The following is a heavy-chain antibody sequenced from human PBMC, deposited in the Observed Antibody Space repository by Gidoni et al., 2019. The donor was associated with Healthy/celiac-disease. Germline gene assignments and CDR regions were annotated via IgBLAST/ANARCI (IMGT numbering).Heavy chain of an antibody. Sequence: EVQLVESGGGLVKPGGSLRLSCAASGFTFSSYSMNWGRQAPGKGLEWVSSISSSSSYIYYADSVKGRFTISRDNAKNSLYLQMNSLRAEDTAVYYCARGLNYDFWSGYYFGYWGQGTLVTVSS. D-gene: IGHD3-3*01. J-gene: IGHJ4*02. CDR1: GFTFSSYS. CDR3: ARGLNYDFWSGYYFGY. V-gene: IGHV3-21*01. CDR2: ISSSSSYI.